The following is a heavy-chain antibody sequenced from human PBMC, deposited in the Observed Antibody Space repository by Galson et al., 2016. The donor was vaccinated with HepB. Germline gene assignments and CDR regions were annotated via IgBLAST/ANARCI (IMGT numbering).Heavy chain of an antibody. CDR2: IHYSGST. CDR3: SRVPHDFWRQGLAFDI. V-gene: IGHV4-30-4*01. Sequence: TLSLTCTVSGGSISSGNYYWSWIRQPPGKGLEWIGYIHYSGSTHYNPSLQSRLTISIDTPKHQSYLRLTSVTAADTAVYYCSRVPHDFWRQGLAFDIWGQGTMVTVSS. D-gene: IGHD3-3*01. J-gene: IGHJ3*02. CDR1: GGSISSGNYY.